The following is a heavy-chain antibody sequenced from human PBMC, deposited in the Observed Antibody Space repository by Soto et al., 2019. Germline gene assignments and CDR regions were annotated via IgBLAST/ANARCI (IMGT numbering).Heavy chain of an antibody. D-gene: IGHD6-13*01. CDR2: IYDSGST. J-gene: IGHJ4*02. Sequence: PSETLSLTCTVSGGSISSSYWSWIRQPPGKGLEWIGYIYDSGSTYYNSSLKSRVTMSVDTSKNQFSLKLSSVTAADTAVSYCARQLIYWGQRTPLTVS. CDR1: GGSISSSY. CDR3: ARQLIY. V-gene: IGHV4-59*08.